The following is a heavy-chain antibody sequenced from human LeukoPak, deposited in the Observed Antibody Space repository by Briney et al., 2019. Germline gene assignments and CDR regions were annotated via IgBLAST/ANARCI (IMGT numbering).Heavy chain of an antibody. Sequence: GGSLRLSCAVSGFTFSNYWMSWVRQAPGKGLEWVANIKQDGSEKYYMDSVKGRFTISRDNAKNSLYLQMNSLRAEDTAVYYCAREDDWNYEDYWGQGTLVTVSS. V-gene: IGHV3-7*01. CDR2: IKQDGSEK. CDR3: AREDDWNYEDY. J-gene: IGHJ4*02. CDR1: GFTFSNYW. D-gene: IGHD1-7*01.